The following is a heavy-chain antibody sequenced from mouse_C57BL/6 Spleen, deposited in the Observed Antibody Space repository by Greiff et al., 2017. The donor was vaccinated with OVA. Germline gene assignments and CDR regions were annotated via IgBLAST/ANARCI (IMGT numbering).Heavy chain of an antibody. CDR3: ARVNYYGSSYAY. D-gene: IGHD1-1*01. CDR2: ISDGGSYT. Sequence: EVKLMESGGGLVKPAGSLKLSCAASGFTFSSYAMSWVRQTPEKRLEWVATISDGGSYTYYPDNVKGRFTISRDNAKNNLYLQMSHLKSEDTAMYYCARVNYYGSSYAYWGQGTLVTVSA. V-gene: IGHV5-4*03. CDR1: GFTFSSYA. J-gene: IGHJ3*01.